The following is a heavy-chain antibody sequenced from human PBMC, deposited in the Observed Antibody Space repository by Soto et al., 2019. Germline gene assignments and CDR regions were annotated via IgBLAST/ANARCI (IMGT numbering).Heavy chain of an antibody. D-gene: IGHD3-3*01. J-gene: IGHJ5*02. CDR3: AKGSYYDFWSGYQSNWFDP. CDR2: ISGSGGST. Sequence: GGSLRLSCAASGFTFSSYAISWVRQAPGKGLEWVSAISGSGGSTYYADSVKGRFTISRDNSKNTLYLQMNSLRAEDTAVYYCAKGSYYDFWSGYQSNWFDPWGQGTLVTVSS. CDR1: GFTFSSYA. V-gene: IGHV3-23*01.